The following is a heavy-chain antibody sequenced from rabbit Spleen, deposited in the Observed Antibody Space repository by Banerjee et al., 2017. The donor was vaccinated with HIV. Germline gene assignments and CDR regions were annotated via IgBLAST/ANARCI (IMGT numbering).Heavy chain of an antibody. D-gene: IGHD1-1*01. CDR2: IRGGSSGST. CDR1: GFSFSTSYW. J-gene: IGHJ6*01. Sequence: QEQLEESGGDLVKPEGSLTLTCTASGFSFSTSYWICWVRQAPGKGLQWIACIRGGSSGSTYYSTWAKGRFTISKTSSTTVTLQLNSLTAADTATYFCARYEDINGHLDLWGPGTLVTVS. V-gene: IGHV1S45*01. CDR3: ARYEDINGHLDL.